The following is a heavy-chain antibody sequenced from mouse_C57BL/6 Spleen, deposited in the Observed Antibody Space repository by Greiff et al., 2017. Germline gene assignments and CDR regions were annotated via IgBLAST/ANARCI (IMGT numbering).Heavy chain of an antibody. V-gene: IGHV1-53*01. Sequence: QVQLKESGTELVKPGASVKLSCKASGYTFTSYWMHWVKQRPGQGLEWIGNINPSNGGTNYNEKFKSKATLPVDKSSSTAYMQLSSLTSEDSAVYYCAREGLSYYYAMDYWGQGTSVTVSS. J-gene: IGHJ4*01. D-gene: IGHD1-1*02. CDR3: AREGLSYYYAMDY. CDR2: INPSNGGT. CDR1: GYTFTSYW.